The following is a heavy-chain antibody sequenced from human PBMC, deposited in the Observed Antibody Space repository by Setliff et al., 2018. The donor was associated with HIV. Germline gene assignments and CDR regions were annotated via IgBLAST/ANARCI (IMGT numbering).Heavy chain of an antibody. V-gene: IGHV4-59*11. Sequence: SETLSLTCTVSGGSIRGHYWSWIRQPPGKGLEWIGTIYYSGSTYYTPSLKSRGTISVDTSKNQFYLKLNSVTAADSAVYYCTLTSRLDGYFDPWGQGTLVTVSS. J-gene: IGHJ5*02. CDR2: IYYSGST. CDR3: TLTSRLDGYFDP. CDR1: GGSIRGHY. D-gene: IGHD5-12*01.